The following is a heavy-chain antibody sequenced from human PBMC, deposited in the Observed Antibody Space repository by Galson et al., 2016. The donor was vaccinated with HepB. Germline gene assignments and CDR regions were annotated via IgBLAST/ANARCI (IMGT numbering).Heavy chain of an antibody. J-gene: IGHJ4*02. D-gene: IGHD1-1*01. V-gene: IGHV3-33*06. CDR1: GFPFSSYG. CDR2: IWLDGSIE. CDR3: VKPDPSNNWPYFDS. Sequence: SLRLSCAASGFPFSSYGIHWVRQAPGKGLEWVAEIWLDGSIENYADSVKGRFTVSRDNSRDTLYLQMNSLRVEDTAIYYCVKPDPSNNWPYFDSWGQGTLVTVSS.